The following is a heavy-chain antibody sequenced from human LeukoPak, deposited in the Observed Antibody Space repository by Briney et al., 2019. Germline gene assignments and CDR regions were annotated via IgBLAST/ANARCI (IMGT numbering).Heavy chain of an antibody. CDR2: IYYSGST. V-gene: IGHV4-59*08. CDR1: GGSISSYY. Sequence: PSETLSLTCTVSGGSISSYYWSWIRQPPGKGLEWIGYIYYSGSTNYNPSLKSRVTISVDTSKNQFSLKLSSVTAADTAVYYCARLTVDTAILFDYWGQGTLVTVSS. D-gene: IGHD5-18*01. J-gene: IGHJ4*02. CDR3: ARLTVDTAILFDY.